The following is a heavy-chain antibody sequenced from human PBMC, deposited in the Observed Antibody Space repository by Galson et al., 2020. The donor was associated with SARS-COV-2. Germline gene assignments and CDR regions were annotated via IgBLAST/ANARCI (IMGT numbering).Heavy chain of an antibody. CDR1: GGPISSGSYS. Sequence: SEPLSLTCHVSGGPISSGSYSWTWMRQPAGKGLEWTGRNYTSGNTNYTPSLKSRVTISIDTCMNQFSLKLSSLTAADAAVYDWARSIAAAVPDGTDVWGQGTTVTVSS. CDR2: NYTSGNT. D-gene: IGHD6-13*01. CDR3: ARSIAAAVPDGTDV. V-gene: IGHV4-61*02. J-gene: IGHJ6*02.